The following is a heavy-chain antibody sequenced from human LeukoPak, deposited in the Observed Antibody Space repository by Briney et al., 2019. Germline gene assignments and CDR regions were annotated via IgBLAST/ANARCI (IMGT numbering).Heavy chain of an antibody. J-gene: IGHJ6*03. V-gene: IGHV3-53*01. CDR1: GFIVGDTH. D-gene: IGHD5-18*01. CDR2: VYSGITT. Sequence: GGSLRLSCAGSGFIVGDTHMTWVRQAPGKGLEWVSLVYSGITTHYADSVKGRFSISRDHSNNILYLQMNTLRAEDTAVYYCARPQGYSLGYQYFYYMDVWGTGTTVTVSS. CDR3: ARPQGYSLGYQYFYYMDV.